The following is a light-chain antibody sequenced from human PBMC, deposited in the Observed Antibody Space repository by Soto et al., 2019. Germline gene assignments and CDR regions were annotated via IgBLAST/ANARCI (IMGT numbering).Light chain of an antibody. Sequence: EIVLTQPPATLSLSPGERATLSCRASQSISSYLAWYQQKPDQAPRLLIYDASNRATGIPARFSGSGSGTDFTLTISSLEPEAFAVYYCHQRSTWPFTFGPGTKVDIK. J-gene: IGKJ3*01. CDR1: QSISSY. V-gene: IGKV3-11*01. CDR3: HQRSTWPFT. CDR2: DAS.